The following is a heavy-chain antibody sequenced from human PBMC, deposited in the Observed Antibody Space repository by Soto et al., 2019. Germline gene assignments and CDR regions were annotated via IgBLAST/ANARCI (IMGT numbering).Heavy chain of an antibody. J-gene: IGHJ4*02. D-gene: IGHD5-18*01. CDR1: GGSISSSSYY. Sequence: SESLSLTCTVSGGSISSSSYYWGWIRQPPGKGLERIGSIYYSGSTYYNPSLKSRVTISVDTSKNQFSLKLSTVTAADTAVYYCAGQGIQLWYDQSDYWGQGTLVTVSS. CDR2: IYYSGST. CDR3: AGQGIQLWYDQSDY. V-gene: IGHV4-39*01.